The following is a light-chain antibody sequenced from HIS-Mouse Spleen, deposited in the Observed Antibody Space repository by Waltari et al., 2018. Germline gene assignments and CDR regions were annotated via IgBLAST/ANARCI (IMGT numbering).Light chain of an antibody. CDR2: EVS. V-gene: IGLV2-14*01. CDR3: SSYTSSSTLVV. J-gene: IGLJ2*01. CDR1: SSNVGGYNY. Sequence: QSALTQPASVSGSPGQSITISCPGTSSNVGGYNYALWYQQHPGKAPKLMIYEVSNRPSGVSNRFSGSKSGNTASLTISGLQAEDEADYYCSSYTSSSTLVVFGGGTKLTVL.